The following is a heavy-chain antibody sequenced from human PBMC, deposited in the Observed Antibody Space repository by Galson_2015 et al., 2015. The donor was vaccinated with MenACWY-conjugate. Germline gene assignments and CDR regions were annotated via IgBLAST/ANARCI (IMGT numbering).Heavy chain of an antibody. CDR2: LSQTTTT. V-gene: IGHV3-23*01. CDR1: GFAFSNYG. Sequence: SLRLSCAASGFAFSNYGMAWVRQAPGKGLEWVSALSQTTTTYYSASVKGRFTISRDNSKNTLYLQMNSLRVEDTAVYYCAREGFCSGGTCYFYDYWDQGILVTVSA. J-gene: IGHJ4*02. CDR3: AREGFCSGGTCYFYDY. D-gene: IGHD2-15*01.